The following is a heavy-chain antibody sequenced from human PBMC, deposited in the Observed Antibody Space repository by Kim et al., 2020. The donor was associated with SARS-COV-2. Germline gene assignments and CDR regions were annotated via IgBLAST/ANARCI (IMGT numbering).Heavy chain of an antibody. CDR2: INHSGST. D-gene: IGHD6-19*01. CDR3: ARVGDGYSSGRLYY. Sequence: SETLSLTCAVYGGSFSGYYWSWIRQPPGKGLEWIGEINHSGSTNYNPPLKSRVTISVDTSKNQFSLKLSSVTAADTAVYYCARVGDGYSSGRLYYWGQGT. J-gene: IGHJ4*02. CDR1: GGSFSGYY. V-gene: IGHV4-34*01.